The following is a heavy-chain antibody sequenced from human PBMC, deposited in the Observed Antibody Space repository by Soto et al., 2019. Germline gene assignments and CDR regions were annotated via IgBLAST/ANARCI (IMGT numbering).Heavy chain of an antibody. V-gene: IGHV3-23*01. J-gene: IGHJ4*02. CDR1: GFTFSDYA. CDR3: AKEISSSYFTLDY. D-gene: IGHD2-15*01. Sequence: GGSLRLSCAASGFTFSDYALTWVRQAPGKGLEWVSTISGSAGSTYYADSVKGRFTISRDNSKNTLYLQMNSLRAEDTAIYYCAKEISSSYFTLDYWGQGTLVTVSS. CDR2: ISGSAGST.